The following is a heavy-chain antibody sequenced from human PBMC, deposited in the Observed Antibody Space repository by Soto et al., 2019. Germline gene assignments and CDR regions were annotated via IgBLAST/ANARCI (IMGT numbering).Heavy chain of an antibody. CDR3: ARSSDYYYYYGMDV. CDR1: GFTFSSYA. V-gene: IGHV3-30-3*01. D-gene: IGHD6-6*01. Sequence: GGSLRLSCAASGFTFSSYAMHWVRQAPGKGLEWVAVISYDGSNKYYADSVKGRFTISRDNSKNTLYLQMNSLRAEDTSVYYCARSSDYYYYYGMDVWGQGTTVTVSS. J-gene: IGHJ6*02. CDR2: ISYDGSNK.